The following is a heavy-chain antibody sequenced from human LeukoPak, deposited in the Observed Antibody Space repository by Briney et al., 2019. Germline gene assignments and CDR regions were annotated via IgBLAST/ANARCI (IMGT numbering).Heavy chain of an antibody. CDR1: GFTFSSYG. J-gene: IGHJ3*02. CDR3: AKDLPYYDSSGDAFDI. CDR2: IRYDGSNK. Sequence: GGSLRLSCAASGFTFSSYGMHWVRQAPGKGLEWVAFIRYDGSNKYYADSVKGRFTISRDNSKNTLYLQMNSLRAEDTAVYYCAKDLPYYDSSGDAFDIWGQGTMVTVSS. D-gene: IGHD3-22*01. V-gene: IGHV3-30*02.